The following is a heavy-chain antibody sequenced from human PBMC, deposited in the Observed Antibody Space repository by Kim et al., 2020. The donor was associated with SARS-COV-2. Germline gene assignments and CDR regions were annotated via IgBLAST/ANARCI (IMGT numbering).Heavy chain of an antibody. D-gene: IGHD1-1*01. V-gene: IGHV4-39*01. CDR3: ASLEPPFAFDI. Sequence: SETLSLTCTVSGGSISSSSYYWGWIRQPPGKGLEWIGSIYYSGSTYYNPSLKSRVTISVDTSKNQFSLKLSSVTAADTAVYYCASLEPPFAFDIWGQGTMVTVSS. J-gene: IGHJ3*02. CDR1: GGSISSSSYY. CDR2: IYYSGST.